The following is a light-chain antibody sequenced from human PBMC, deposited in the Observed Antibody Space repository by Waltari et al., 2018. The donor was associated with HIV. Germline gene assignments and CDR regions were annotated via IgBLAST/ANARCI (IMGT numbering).Light chain of an antibody. CDR1: TGVVTIGQW. Sequence: QAVVTPEPPLTVSPGGTVTLTCGSSTGVVTIGQWPYWFQQNPGQAPRPLIYDTTNKHSWTPARFSGSLLGGKAVLTLSGAQPEDEADYYCSLSFGGAAVFGGGTHVTVL. CDR2: DTT. V-gene: IGLV7-46*01. CDR3: SLSFGGAAV. J-gene: IGLJ2*01.